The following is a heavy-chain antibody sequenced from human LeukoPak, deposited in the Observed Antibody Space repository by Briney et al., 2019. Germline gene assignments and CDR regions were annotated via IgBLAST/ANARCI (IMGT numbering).Heavy chain of an antibody. CDR1: GFTVSSNY. CDR3: ARGPQQQTTLHFDY. J-gene: IGHJ4*02. Sequence: PGGSLRLSCAASGFTVSSNYMSWVRQAPGKGLEWVSVIYSGGSTYYADSVKGRFTISRDNSKNTLYLQMNSLRAEDTAVYYCARGPQQQTTLHFDYWGQGTLVTVSS. V-gene: IGHV3-66*01. CDR2: IYSGGST. D-gene: IGHD6-13*01.